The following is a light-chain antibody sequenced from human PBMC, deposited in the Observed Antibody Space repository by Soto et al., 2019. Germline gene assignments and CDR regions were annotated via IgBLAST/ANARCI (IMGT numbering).Light chain of an antibody. V-gene: IGKV3-11*01. Sequence: PGERATLSCRTSQSVETYLAWYQQKPGQAPRLLIYDASNRATDIPARFSGSGSGTDFTLTISRLEPEDFAIYYCQQRSAWPPITFGQGTRLEIK. CDR2: DAS. CDR3: QQRSAWPPIT. CDR1: QSVETY. J-gene: IGKJ5*01.